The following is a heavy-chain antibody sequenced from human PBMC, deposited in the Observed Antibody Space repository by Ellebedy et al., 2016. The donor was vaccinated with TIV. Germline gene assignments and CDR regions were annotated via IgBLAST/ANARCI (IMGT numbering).Heavy chain of an antibody. V-gene: IGHV4-59*01. CDR2: IFYSGST. CDR1: GGSFSGYY. D-gene: IGHD3-3*01. CDR3: ARRKITVFGETDAFDI. J-gene: IGHJ3*02. Sequence: MPSETLSLTCAVYGGSFSGYYWTWIRQPPGKGLEWLGQIFYSGSTNYNPSLKSRVTISGDTSKNQFSMRLSSVTAAETAVYYCARRKITVFGETDAFDIWGQGTVVTVSS.